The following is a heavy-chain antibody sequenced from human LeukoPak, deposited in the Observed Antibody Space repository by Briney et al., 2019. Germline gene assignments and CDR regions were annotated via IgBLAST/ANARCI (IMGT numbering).Heavy chain of an antibody. D-gene: IGHD3-10*01. CDR1: GFTFSSYG. CDR3: AKDGSGLYYFDY. J-gene: IGHJ4*02. V-gene: IGHV3-30*18. Sequence: GGSLRLSCAASGFTFSSYGMHWVRQAPGKGLEWVAVISYDGSTQYYADSMKGRFTISRDNSKNTLYLQMTSLRAEDTAVYYCAKDGSGLYYFDYWGQGTLVTASS. CDR2: ISYDGSTQ.